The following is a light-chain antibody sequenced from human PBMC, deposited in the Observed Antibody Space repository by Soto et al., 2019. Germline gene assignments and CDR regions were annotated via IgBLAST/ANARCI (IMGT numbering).Light chain of an antibody. Sequence: QPVLTQSPSASASLGASVKLTCTLSSGHSYYAIAWHQQQPEKGPRFLMKLNSDGSHTKGDGMFDRFSGSSSGAERYLTISSRQSEDEADYYCQTWGTGIVVFGGGTKLTVL. CDR1: SGHSYYA. V-gene: IGLV4-69*01. J-gene: IGLJ2*01. CDR3: QTWGTGIVV. CDR2: LNSDGSH.